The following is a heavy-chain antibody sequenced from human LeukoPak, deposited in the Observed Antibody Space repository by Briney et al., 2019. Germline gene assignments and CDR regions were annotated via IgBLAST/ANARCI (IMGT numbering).Heavy chain of an antibody. Sequence: GGSVRLSCAASGFTFSGYAISWVRQAPGKGLEWVSAISGGGGSTYYADSVKGRFTISRDNSKNTLYLQMNSLRAEDTAVYYCAKDSSEHSYYYDSSGYYLDYWGQGTLVTVSS. D-gene: IGHD3-22*01. CDR3: AKDSSEHSYYYDSSGYYLDY. CDR1: GFTFSGYA. J-gene: IGHJ4*02. CDR2: ISGGGGST. V-gene: IGHV3-23*01.